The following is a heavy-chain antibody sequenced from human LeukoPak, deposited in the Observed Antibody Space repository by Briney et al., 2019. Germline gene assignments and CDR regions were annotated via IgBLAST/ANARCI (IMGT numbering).Heavy chain of an antibody. CDR3: ADPPSDF. V-gene: IGHV3-7*01. CDR2: INRDGSEK. CDR1: GFNFNSKW. J-gene: IGHJ4*02. Sequence: GGSLRLSCATSGFNFNSKWMTWVRQAPGKGLEWVANINRDGSEKYHGDSVKGRFTISRDNAKSSLFLEMSSLRAEDTAVYYCADPPSDFWGQGTLVAVSS.